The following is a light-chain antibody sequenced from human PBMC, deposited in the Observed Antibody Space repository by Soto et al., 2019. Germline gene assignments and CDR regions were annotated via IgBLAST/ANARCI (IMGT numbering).Light chain of an antibody. V-gene: IGKV1-39*01. J-gene: IGKJ5*01. CDR1: QSITNY. CDR3: QQSYSNPIT. CDR2: AAS. Sequence: DIQMTQSPSSLSASVGDRVTITCRASQSITNYLNWYQQKPGKAPKLLSYAASRLQSGVPSRFSGSGSGTDFTLTISSLQPEDFATYYCQQSYSNPITFGQGTRLEIK.